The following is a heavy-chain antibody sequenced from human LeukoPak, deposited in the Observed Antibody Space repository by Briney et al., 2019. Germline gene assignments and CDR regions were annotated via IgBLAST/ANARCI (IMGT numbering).Heavy chain of an antibody. CDR2: INSDGSST. V-gene: IGHV3-74*01. CDR1: GFTFSSYW. J-gene: IGHJ3*02. CDR3: AREAPVGATLDAFDI. D-gene: IGHD1-26*01. Sequence: GGSLRLSCAASGFTFSSYWMHWVRQAPGKGLVWVSRINSDGSSTSYADSVKGRFTISRDNAKNTLYLQMSSLRAEDTAVYYCAREAPVGATLDAFDIWGQGTMVTVSS.